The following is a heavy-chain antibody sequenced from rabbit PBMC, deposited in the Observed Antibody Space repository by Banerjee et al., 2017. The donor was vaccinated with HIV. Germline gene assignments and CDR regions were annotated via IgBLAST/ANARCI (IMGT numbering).Heavy chain of an antibody. J-gene: IGHJ5*01. V-gene: IGHV1S45*01. CDR2: IYTDSSGNA. D-gene: IGHD1-1*01. CDR3: ARHSSSDVWLNL. Sequence: QEQLVESGGGLVQPVGSLILSCKASGFSLSSYWIHWVRQAPGKGLEWIGSIYTDSSGNAYYANWVNGRFTISSNNAQNTVFLQVTSLTDADTATYFCARHSSSDVWLNLWGQGTLVTVS. CDR1: GFSLSSYW.